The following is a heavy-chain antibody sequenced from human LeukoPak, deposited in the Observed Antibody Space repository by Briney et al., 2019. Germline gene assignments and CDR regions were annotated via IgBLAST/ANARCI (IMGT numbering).Heavy chain of an antibody. Sequence: ASVKVSCKASGYTFTSYGISWLRQAPGQGLEWMGWIGAYNGNTNYAQKLQGRVTMTTDTSTSTAYMELRSLRSDDTAVYYCASTYCSSTSCYIGGFDYWGQGTLVTVSS. J-gene: IGHJ4*02. CDR2: IGAYNGNT. CDR3: ASTYCSSTSCYIGGFDY. D-gene: IGHD2-2*02. V-gene: IGHV1-18*01. CDR1: GYTFTSYG.